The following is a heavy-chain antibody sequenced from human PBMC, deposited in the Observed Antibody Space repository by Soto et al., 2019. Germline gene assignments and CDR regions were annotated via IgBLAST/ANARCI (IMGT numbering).Heavy chain of an antibody. Sequence: GSLRLSCAASGFTFSNYAMSWVRQAPGKGLEWVSTISGGGGSTYYADYVKGRFTISRDNSKNTLYLQMNSLRAEDTAVYYCARGGTMALDYWGQGTLVTVSS. CDR2: ISGGGGST. J-gene: IGHJ4*02. CDR3: ARGGTMALDY. CDR1: GFTFSNYA. V-gene: IGHV3-23*01. D-gene: IGHD3-10*01.